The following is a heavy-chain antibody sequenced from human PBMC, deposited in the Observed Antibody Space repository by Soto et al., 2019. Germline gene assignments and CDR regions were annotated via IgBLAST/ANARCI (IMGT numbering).Heavy chain of an antibody. CDR2: MYYSGST. J-gene: IGHJ5*02. CDR1: GGSISSGDEY. CDR3: ARETRGEYYDFSSGYRNWFDP. Sequence: SEAVSLTCTVSGGSISSGDEYWSWIGQPPWKGLEWIRYMYYSGSTYYSPALNGRVTISVATSKNQCSLKLSSVTAADTAVYYCARETRGEYYDFSSGYRNWFDPWGQGTLVTVSS. D-gene: IGHD3-3*01. V-gene: IGHV4-30-4*01.